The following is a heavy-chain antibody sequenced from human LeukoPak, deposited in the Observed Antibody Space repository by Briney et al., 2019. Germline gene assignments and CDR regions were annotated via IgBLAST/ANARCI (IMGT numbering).Heavy chain of an antibody. V-gene: IGHV1-2*04. CDR2: INPNSGGT. Sequence: HWASVKVSCKASGYTFTGYYMHWVRQAPGQGLEWMGWINPNSGGTNYAQKFQGWVTMTRDTSISTAYMELSRLRSDDTAVYYCARGALAVAGLNWFDPWGQGTLVTVSS. D-gene: IGHD6-19*01. J-gene: IGHJ5*02. CDR3: ARGALAVAGLNWFDP. CDR1: GYTFTGYY.